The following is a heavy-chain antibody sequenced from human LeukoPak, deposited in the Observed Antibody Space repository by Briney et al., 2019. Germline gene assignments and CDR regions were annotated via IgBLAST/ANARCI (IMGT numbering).Heavy chain of an antibody. CDR2: MNPNSGNT. Sequence: GASVKVSCKASGYTFTSYDINWVRQATGQGLEWMGWMNPNSGNTGYAQKFQGRVTMTRNTSISTAYMELSSLRSEDTAVYYCARADPYDYVWGSYRYYYYGMDVWGQGTTVTVSS. V-gene: IGHV1-8*01. CDR3: ARADPYDYVWGSYRYYYYGMDV. CDR1: GYTFTSYD. D-gene: IGHD3-16*02. J-gene: IGHJ6*02.